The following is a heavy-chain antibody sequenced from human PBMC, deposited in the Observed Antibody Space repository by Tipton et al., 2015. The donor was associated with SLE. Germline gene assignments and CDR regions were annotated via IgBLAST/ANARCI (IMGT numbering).Heavy chain of an antibody. D-gene: IGHD5-12*01. V-gene: IGHV4-31*03. CDR1: GGSVSSVGYY. CDR2: IYYIGSGST. CDR3: ARDRSRGYGSFDD. Sequence: TLSLTCTVSGGSVSSVGYYWSWIRLQPGKGLEGIGYIYYIGSGSTSYNPSLKSRLTISVDTSKNQFSLKLSSVTAADPAVYYCARDRSRGYGSFDDWGQGTLVTVSS. J-gene: IGHJ4*02.